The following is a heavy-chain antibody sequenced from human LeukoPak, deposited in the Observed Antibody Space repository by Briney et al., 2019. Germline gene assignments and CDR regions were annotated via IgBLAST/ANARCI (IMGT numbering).Heavy chain of an antibody. Sequence: GASVKVSCKVSGYTLTELSMHWVRQAPGKGLEWMGGFDPEDGETIYAQKFQGRVTMTEDTSTDTAYMELSSLRSEDTAVYYCATDADYDSSGYYFGAFDIWGQGTMVTVSS. V-gene: IGHV1-24*01. D-gene: IGHD3-22*01. CDR3: ATDADYDSSGYYFGAFDI. CDR1: GYTLTELS. J-gene: IGHJ3*02. CDR2: FDPEDGET.